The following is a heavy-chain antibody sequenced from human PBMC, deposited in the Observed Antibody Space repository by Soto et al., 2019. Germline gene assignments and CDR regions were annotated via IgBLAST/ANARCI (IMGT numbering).Heavy chain of an antibody. CDR2: VFGNGAGTP. D-gene: IGHD3-22*01. CDR3: ARDLPPYDRRRQSAGAFED. Sequence: QVQLQESGPGLVRPSETLSLTCSVSGSSFTGDYWSWIRQPAGKGLEWIGRVFGNGAGTPIYNFSLKIRVTMSVDSSTKQFSLKLTSVTAADTAVYFCARDLPPYDRRRQSAGAFEDWGQGILVTVSS. J-gene: IGHJ4*02. CDR1: GSSFTGDY. V-gene: IGHV4-4*07.